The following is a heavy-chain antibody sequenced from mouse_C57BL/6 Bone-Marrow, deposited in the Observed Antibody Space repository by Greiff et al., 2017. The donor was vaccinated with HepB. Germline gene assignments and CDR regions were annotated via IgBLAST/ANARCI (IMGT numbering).Heavy chain of an antibody. CDR2: ILPGSGST. J-gene: IGHJ1*03. V-gene: IGHV1-9*01. Sequence: QVQLKESGAELMKPGASVKLSCKATGYTFTGYWIEWVKQRPGHGLEWIGEILPGSGSTNYNEKFKGKATFTADTSSNTAYMQLSSLTTEDSAIYYCARRLLLLRLVAGYFDVWGTGTTVTVSS. CDR1: GYTFTGYW. D-gene: IGHD1-1*01. CDR3: ARRLLLLRLVAGYFDV.